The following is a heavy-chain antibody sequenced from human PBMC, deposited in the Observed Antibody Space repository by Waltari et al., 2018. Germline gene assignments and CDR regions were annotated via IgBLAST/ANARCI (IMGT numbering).Heavy chain of an antibody. CDR1: GGSISSYY. CDR3: ARDRGYQDY. Sequence: QVQLQESGPGLVKPSETLSLTCTVAGGSISSYYWSWIRQPPGKGLEWLGYIYSSGSTNYNPSLKSRVIISVATSKNQFSLKVRSMTAADTAVYYCARDRGYQDYWGQGTLVTVSS. J-gene: IGHJ4*02. V-gene: IGHV4-59*01. D-gene: IGHD3-10*01. CDR2: IYSSGST.